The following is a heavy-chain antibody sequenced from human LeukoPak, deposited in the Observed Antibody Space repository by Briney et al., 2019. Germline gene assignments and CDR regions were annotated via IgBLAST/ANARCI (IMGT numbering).Heavy chain of an antibody. D-gene: IGHD3-22*01. V-gene: IGHV4-34*01. J-gene: IGHJ4*02. CDR1: GGSFSGYY. CDR2: INNSGST. CDR3: ARPWSDYDSSGYYGVFDY. Sequence: PSETLSLTCAVYGGSFSGYYWSWIRQPPGKGLEWIGEINNSGSTNYNQSHKSRVTISVDTSKNQFSLKLRSVTAADTAVYYCARPWSDYDSSGYYGVFDYWGQGTLVTVSS.